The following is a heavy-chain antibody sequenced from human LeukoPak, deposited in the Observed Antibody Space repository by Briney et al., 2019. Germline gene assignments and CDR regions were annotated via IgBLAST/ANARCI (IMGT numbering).Heavy chain of an antibody. J-gene: IGHJ3*02. CDR1: GFTFSSYG. V-gene: IGHV3-30*18. D-gene: IGHD6-19*01. Sequence: GGSLRLSCAASGFTFSSYGMHWVRQAPGKGLEWVAVISYDGSKKYYADSVKGRFTISRDNSKNTLYLQMNSLRAEDTAVYYCAKGSSGWYPCGAFYIWGQGTIVTDSS. CDR2: ISYDGSKK. CDR3: AKGSSGWYPCGAFYI.